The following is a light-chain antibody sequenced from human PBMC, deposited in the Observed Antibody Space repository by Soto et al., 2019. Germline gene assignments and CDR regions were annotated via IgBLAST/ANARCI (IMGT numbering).Light chain of an antibody. V-gene: IGLV1-44*01. CDR2: NND. CDR1: SFNIGTNT. CDR3: AAWDDSLNGVV. J-gene: IGLJ2*01. Sequence: QSVLTQPPSASGTPGQRVTVSCSGSSFNIGTNTVNWYQHLTGAAPKLLIYNNDQRTSGVPDRYSGSKSGTSASLAISGLQSDDEATYYCAAWDDSLNGVVFGGGTKVTVL.